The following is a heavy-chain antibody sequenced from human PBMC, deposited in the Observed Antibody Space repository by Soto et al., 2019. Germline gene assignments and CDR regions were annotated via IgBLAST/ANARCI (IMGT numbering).Heavy chain of an antibody. CDR2: IYWDDDK. CDR3: ALSRGWYRYDY. D-gene: IGHD6-19*01. Sequence: QVTVKESGPTLVKPTQTLTLTCTFSGFSLSTSEVGVGWIRQTPGKALVWLALIYWDDDKRYSPSLKSRLTITKETSKNQVVLTMTNIDPVDTGTSYCALSRGWYRYDYWGQGTLVTVSS. CDR1: GFSLSTSEVG. V-gene: IGHV2-5*02. J-gene: IGHJ4*02.